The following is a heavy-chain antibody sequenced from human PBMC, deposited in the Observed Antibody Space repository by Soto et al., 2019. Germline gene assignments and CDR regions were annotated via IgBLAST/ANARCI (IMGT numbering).Heavy chain of an antibody. CDR1: GFTFSNAW. CDR2: IKSKTDGGTT. D-gene: IGHD3-3*01. V-gene: IGHV3-15*07. CDR3: TTAYDFWSGYLYYFDY. Sequence: VQLVESGGGLVQPGGSLRLSCEASGFTFSNAWMNWVRQAPGKGMEWVGRIKSKTDGGTTDYTAPVKGRSTISRDESKNTLYLQMNSLKSEDTAVYYCTTAYDFWSGYLYYFDYWGQGTLVTVSS. J-gene: IGHJ4*02.